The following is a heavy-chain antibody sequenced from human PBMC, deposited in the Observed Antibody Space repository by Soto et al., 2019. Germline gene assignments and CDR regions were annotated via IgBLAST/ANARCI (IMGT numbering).Heavy chain of an antibody. CDR2: IYYSGST. V-gene: IGHV4-59*01. Sequence: SETLSLTCTVSGGSISSYYWSWIRQPPGKRLEWIGYIYYSGSTNYNPSLKSRVTISVDTSKNQFSLKLSSVTAADTAVYYCARTYDDSGPNSGGYGFDIWGQGTMVTVSS. CDR3: ARTYDDSGPNSGGYGFDI. J-gene: IGHJ3*02. CDR1: GGSISSYY. D-gene: IGHD3-22*01.